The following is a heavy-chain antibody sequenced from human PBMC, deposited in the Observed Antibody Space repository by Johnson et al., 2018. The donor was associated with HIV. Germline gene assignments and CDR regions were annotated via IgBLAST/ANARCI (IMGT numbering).Heavy chain of an antibody. CDR2: INWNGGST. Sequence: EVQLVESGGGVVRPGGSLRLSCAASGFTFDDYGMSWVRQGPGKGLEWVSDINWNGGSTGYADSVKGRFTISRDNAKNSLYLQMNSLRAEDTALYYGARVVGYKYGSAGDNDAFDIWGQGTMVTVSS. CDR1: GFTFDDYG. J-gene: IGHJ3*02. D-gene: IGHD5-18*01. CDR3: ARVVGYKYGSAGDNDAFDI. V-gene: IGHV3-20*04.